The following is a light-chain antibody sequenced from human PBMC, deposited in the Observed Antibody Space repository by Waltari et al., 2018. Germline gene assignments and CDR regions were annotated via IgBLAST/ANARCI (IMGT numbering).Light chain of an antibody. J-gene: IGKJ4*01. CDR3: LQHNSYPLT. Sequence: DIQMPQSPSSLSASVGEPSTFTCRASQGISNYLNWFQQKPGKAPKLLIYAATTLQSGVPSRFSGSASGTEFTLTISSLQPEDFAAYYCLQHNSYPLTFGGGTKVQIK. CDR2: AAT. V-gene: IGKV1-17*01. CDR1: QGISNY.